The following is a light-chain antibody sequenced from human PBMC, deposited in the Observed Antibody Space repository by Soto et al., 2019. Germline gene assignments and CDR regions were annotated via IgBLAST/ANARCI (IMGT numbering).Light chain of an antibody. CDR3: QQYDNWPIT. CDR2: AAS. CDR1: QGISSY. V-gene: IGKV1-8*01. Sequence: AIRMTQSPSSFSASTGDRVTITCRASQGISSYLAWYQQKPGTAPKRLIYAASSLQSGVPSRFSGSGSGTEFTLTISSLQPEDSAVYYCQQYDNWPITFGQGTRLEIK. J-gene: IGKJ5*01.